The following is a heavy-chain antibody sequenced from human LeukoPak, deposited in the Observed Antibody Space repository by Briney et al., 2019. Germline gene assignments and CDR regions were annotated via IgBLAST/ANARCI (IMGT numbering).Heavy chain of an antibody. D-gene: IGHD6-13*01. V-gene: IGHV1-8*01. J-gene: IGHJ6*03. CDR2: MNPNSGNT. CDR1: GYTFISYD. Sequence: VASVKVSCKASGYTFISYDINWVRQATGQGLEWMGWMNPNSGNTGYAQKFQGRVTITRNSSISTAYMELSSLRSEDTAVYYCARGGSSWPYYYYYYMDVWGKGTTVTVSS. CDR3: ARGGSSWPYYYYYYMDV.